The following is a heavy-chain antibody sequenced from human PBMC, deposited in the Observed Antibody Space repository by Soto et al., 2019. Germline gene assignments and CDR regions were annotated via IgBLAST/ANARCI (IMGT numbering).Heavy chain of an antibody. J-gene: IGHJ6*03. Sequence: PGGFLRLSYAASGFTFSSHWMHWVRQAPGKGLVWVSRINSDGSSTSYADSVKGRFTISRDNAKNTLYLQMNSLRAEDTAVYYCARVVLYYYYYMDVWGKGTTVTVSS. CDR1: GFTFSSHW. V-gene: IGHV3-74*01. CDR2: INSDGSST. CDR3: ARVVLYYYYYMDV.